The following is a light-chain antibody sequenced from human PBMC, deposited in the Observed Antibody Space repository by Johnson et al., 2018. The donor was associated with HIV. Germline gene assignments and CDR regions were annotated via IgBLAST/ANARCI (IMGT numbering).Light chain of an antibody. CDR2: DNN. Sequence: QSILTQPPSVSAAPGQKVTISCSGRSSNIGNNYVSWYQQLPGKAPKLFIFDNNKRPSGIPDRFSGYKSGTSATLGITGLQTGDEADYYCVTWDSSLCVYVFGTGSKVTVL. J-gene: IGLJ1*01. V-gene: IGLV1-51*01. CDR3: VTWDSSLCVYV. CDR1: SSNIGNNY.